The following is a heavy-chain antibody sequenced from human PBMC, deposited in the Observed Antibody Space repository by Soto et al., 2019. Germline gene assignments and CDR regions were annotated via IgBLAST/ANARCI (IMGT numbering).Heavy chain of an antibody. CDR3: ARDRAIGTAIDDAFDI. CDR1: GGTFSSYA. D-gene: IGHD1-26*01. V-gene: IGHV1-69*13. CDR2: IIPIFGTA. J-gene: IGHJ3*02. Sequence: ASVKVSCKASGGTFSSYAISWVRQAPGQGLEWMGGIIPIFGTANYAQKFQGRVTITADESTSTAYMELSSLRSEDTAVYYCARDRAIGTAIDDAFDIWGQGTMVTVSS.